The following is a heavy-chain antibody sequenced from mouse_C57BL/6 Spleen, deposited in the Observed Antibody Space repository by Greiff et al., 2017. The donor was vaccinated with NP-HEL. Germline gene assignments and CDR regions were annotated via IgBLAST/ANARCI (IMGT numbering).Heavy chain of an antibody. D-gene: IGHD2-4*01. CDR1: GYTFTSYW. V-gene: IGHV1-64*01. CDR3: ARGDYDYDWFDY. CDR2: IHPNSGST. Sequence: QVQLQQSGAELVKPGASVKLSCKASGYTFTSYWMHWVKQRPGQGLEWIGMIHPNSGSTNYNEKFKSKATLTVDKSSSTAYMQLSSLTSEDSAVYYCARGDYDYDWFDYWGQGTTLTVSS. J-gene: IGHJ2*01.